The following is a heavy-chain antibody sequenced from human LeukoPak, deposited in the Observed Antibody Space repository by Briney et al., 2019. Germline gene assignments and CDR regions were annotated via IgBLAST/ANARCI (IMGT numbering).Heavy chain of an antibody. D-gene: IGHD1-26*01. V-gene: IGHV4-38-2*02. J-gene: IGHJ4*02. Sequence: SETLSLTCTVSGYSISSGYYWGWIRQPPGKGLEWLGSIYHSGSTYYNPSLKSRVTISVDTSKNQFSLKLSSVTAADTAVYYCARRSSTVGAETLDYWGQGTLVTVSS. CDR1: GYSISSGYY. CDR3: ARRSSTVGAETLDY. CDR2: IYHSGST.